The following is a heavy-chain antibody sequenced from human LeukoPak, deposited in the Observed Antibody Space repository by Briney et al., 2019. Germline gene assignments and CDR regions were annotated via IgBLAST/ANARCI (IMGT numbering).Heavy chain of an antibody. Sequence: SQTLSLTCTVSGGSISSGGYYWSWIRQHPGKGLEWIGYIYYSGSTYYNPSLKSRVTISVDTSKNQFSLKLSSVTAADTAVYYCARDQGSGWYGDYFGYWGQGTLVTVSS. J-gene: IGHJ4*02. V-gene: IGHV4-31*03. CDR1: GGSISSGGYY. CDR2: IYYSGST. D-gene: IGHD6-19*01. CDR3: ARDQGSGWYGDYFGY.